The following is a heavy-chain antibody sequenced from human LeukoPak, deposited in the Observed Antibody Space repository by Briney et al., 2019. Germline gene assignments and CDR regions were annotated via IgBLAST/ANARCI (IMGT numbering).Heavy chain of an antibody. D-gene: IGHD3-22*01. CDR3: ARDQGWVLGELISNTFDI. V-gene: IGHV4-4*07. Sequence: ESSETLSLTCTVSGGSISNYYWSWIRQPAGKGLEWIGRIYSGSTNYNPSLKSRVGVSVDTSKNQFSLHLNSVTAADTAVYYCARDQGWVLGELISNTFDIWGQRTTVTASS. J-gene: IGHJ3*02. CDR1: GGSISNYY. CDR2: IYSGST.